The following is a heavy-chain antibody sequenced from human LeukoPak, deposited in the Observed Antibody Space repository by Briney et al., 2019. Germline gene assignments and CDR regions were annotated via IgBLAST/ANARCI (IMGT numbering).Heavy chain of an antibody. D-gene: IGHD6-13*01. J-gene: IGHJ4*02. CDR2: IYTSGST. CDR3: ARGGIAAAGPLDY. V-gene: IGHV4-4*09. Sequence: PSETLSLTCTVSGGSISSYYWSWLRQPPGKGLEWIGYIYTSGSTNYNPSLKSRVTISVDTSKNQFSLKLSSVTAADTAVYYCARGGIAAAGPLDYWGQGTLVTVSS. CDR1: GGSISSYY.